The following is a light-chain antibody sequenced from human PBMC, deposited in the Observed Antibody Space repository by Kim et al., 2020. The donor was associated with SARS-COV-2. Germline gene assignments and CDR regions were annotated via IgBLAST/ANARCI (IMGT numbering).Light chain of an antibody. J-gene: IGKJ1*01. V-gene: IGKV3-20*01. CDR2: RAS. Sequence: EIVLTQSPGTLSLSPGERATLSCRASQSISSTYLAWYQQKPGQAPRLLIYRASSRATGIPDRFSGSGSSTDFTLTISRLEPEDFAVYYCQQYGSSPPGTFGQGTKVDIK. CDR3: QQYGSSPPGT. CDR1: QSISSTY.